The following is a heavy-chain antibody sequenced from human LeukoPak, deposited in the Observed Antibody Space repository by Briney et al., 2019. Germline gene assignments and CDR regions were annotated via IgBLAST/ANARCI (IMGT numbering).Heavy chain of an antibody. CDR1: GGSISSYY. D-gene: IGHD6-19*01. J-gene: IGHJ4*02. CDR3: ASSSIAVAGTLNRFDY. Sequence: PSETLSLTCTVSGGSISSYYWSWIRQPPGKGLEWIGYIYYSGSTNYNPSLKSRVTISVDTSKNQFSLKLSSVIAADTAVYYCASSSIAVAGTLNRFDYWGQGTLVTVSS. V-gene: IGHV4-59*01. CDR2: IYYSGST.